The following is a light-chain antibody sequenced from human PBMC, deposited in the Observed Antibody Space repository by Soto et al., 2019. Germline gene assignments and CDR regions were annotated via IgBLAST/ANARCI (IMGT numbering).Light chain of an antibody. Sequence: QSALTQPASVSGSPGQSITISCTGTSSDIGGYNYVSWYQQHPGKAPKLVMYGVNYRASGISARFSGSKFQNTASLTISGLQAEDEADYYCSLFRTGGVLLFGGGTQLTVL. CDR1: SSDIGGYNY. J-gene: IGLJ3*02. V-gene: IGLV2-14*01. CDR3: SLFRTGGVLL. CDR2: GVN.